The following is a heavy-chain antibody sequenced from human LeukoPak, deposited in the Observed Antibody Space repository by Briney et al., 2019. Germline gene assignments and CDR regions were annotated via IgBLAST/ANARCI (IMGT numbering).Heavy chain of an antibody. CDR3: ATGGIVVVPTAPWAGFDY. D-gene: IGHD2-2*01. V-gene: IGHV3-15*01. J-gene: IGHJ4*02. CDR2: IKSKTSGGTT. Sequence: GGSLRLSCVVSGLTFSDAWMNWVRQAPGKGLEWVGRIKSKTSGGTTEYAAPVKGRFTISRDDSKNTLYLQMNSLKTEDTAVYYCATGGIVVVPTAPWAGFDYWGQGTLVTVSS. CDR1: GLTFSDAW.